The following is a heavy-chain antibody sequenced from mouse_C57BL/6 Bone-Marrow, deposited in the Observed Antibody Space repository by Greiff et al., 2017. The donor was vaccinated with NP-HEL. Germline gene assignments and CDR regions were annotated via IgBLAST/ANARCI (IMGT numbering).Heavy chain of an antibody. D-gene: IGHD2-1*01. V-gene: IGHV1-64*01. J-gene: IGHJ4*01. Sequence: QVQLQQPGAELVKPGASVKLSCKASGYNFTSYWMHWVKQRPGQGLEWIGMIHPNSGSTNYNEKFKSKATLTVDKSSSTAYMQLSSLTSDDSAVYYCARRGYGNFPYAIDYWGQGTSVTVSS. CDR3: ARRGYGNFPYAIDY. CDR1: GYNFTSYW. CDR2: IHPNSGST.